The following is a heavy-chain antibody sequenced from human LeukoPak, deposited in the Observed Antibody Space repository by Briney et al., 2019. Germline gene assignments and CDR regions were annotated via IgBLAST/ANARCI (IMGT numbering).Heavy chain of an antibody. V-gene: IGHV1-46*01. Sequence: ASVEVSCKASGYTFTTDYIHWVRQAPGQGLEWMGIINPRGGSTTYAQKFQGRVIMTGDTSTSTVYMELRSLRSEDTAVYYCARARGSGSYYGHDYYYYYMDVWGQGTTVTVSS. D-gene: IGHD3-10*01. CDR2: INPRGGST. CDR1: GYTFTTDY. J-gene: IGHJ6*03. CDR3: ARARGSGSYYGHDYYYYYMDV.